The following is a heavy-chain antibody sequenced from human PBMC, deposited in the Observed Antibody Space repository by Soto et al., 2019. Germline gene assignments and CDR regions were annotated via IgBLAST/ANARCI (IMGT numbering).Heavy chain of an antibody. Sequence: QVQLVQSGAEVKKPGSSEKVSCKAFGGTFSSYAISWVRQAPGQAREWMGGIIPLFGTTNYAPKFQGRVAIAADERARTAFMDLRSLKCEDTAVYYCAANNRAGCHFDYWGQGTLVTVSS. V-gene: IGHV1-69*01. CDR2: IIPLFGTT. D-gene: IGHD3-10*01. CDR3: AANNRAGCHFDY. J-gene: IGHJ4*02. CDR1: GGTFSSYA.